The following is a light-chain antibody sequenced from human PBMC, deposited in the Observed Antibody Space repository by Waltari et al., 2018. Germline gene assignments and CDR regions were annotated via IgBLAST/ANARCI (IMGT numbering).Light chain of an antibody. CDR2: YAT. Sequence: DIQMTQSPSSLSASVGDTVTITCRASQGISSYLNWFQQKPGKAPNLLIYYATTLQSGVPSRFSGSGSGTEFTLTISSLQPEDFAAYYCLQHNSYPYTFGQGTKVEIK. CDR3: LQHNSYPYT. V-gene: IGKV1-17*01. CDR1: QGISSY. J-gene: IGKJ2*01.